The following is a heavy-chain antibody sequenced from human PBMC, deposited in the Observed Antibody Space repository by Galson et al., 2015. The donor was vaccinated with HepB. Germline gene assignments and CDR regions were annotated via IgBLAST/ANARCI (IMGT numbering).Heavy chain of an antibody. Sequence: SLRLSCAASGFTFSSYGLTWVRQAPGKGLERVSGISSGGVNPYYVDSVKGRFTISRDYSKNTLYLQMSSLRVEDTAVYYCAKLYSSNWYGDADYWGQGTLVTVSS. D-gene: IGHD6-13*01. CDR1: GFTFSSYG. CDR3: AKLYSSNWYGDADY. CDR2: ISSGGVNP. V-gene: IGHV3-23*01. J-gene: IGHJ4*02.